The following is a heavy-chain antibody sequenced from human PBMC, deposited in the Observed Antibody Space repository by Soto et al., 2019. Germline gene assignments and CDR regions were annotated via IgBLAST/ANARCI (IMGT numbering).Heavy chain of an antibody. CDR2: INHSGST. J-gene: IGHJ6*02. V-gene: IGHV4-34*01. CDR3: AGGDKFMVRGVIRNYYYYGMDV. D-gene: IGHD3-10*01. CDR1: GGSGGSFSGYY. Sequence: PSETLSLTCAVNGGSGGSFSGYYWSWIRQPPGKGLEWIGEINHSGSTNYNPSLKSRVTISVDTSKNQFSLKLSSVTAADTAVYYCAGGDKFMVRGVIRNYYYYGMDVWGQGTTVT.